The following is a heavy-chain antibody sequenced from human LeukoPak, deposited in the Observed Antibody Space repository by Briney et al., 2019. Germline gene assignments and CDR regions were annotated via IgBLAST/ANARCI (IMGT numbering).Heavy chain of an antibody. CDR2: ISWNSGSI. D-gene: IGHD1-14*01. Sequence: GGSLRLSCAASGFTFDDYAMHWVRHAPGKGLEWVSGISWNSGSIGYADSVKGRFTISRDNAKNSLYLQMNSLRAEDTALYYCAKGPYSGYNVPFDYWGQGTLVTVSS. CDR3: AKGPYSGYNVPFDY. J-gene: IGHJ4*02. CDR1: GFTFDDYA. V-gene: IGHV3-9*01.